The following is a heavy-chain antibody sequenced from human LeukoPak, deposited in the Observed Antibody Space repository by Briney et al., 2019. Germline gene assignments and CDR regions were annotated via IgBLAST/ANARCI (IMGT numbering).Heavy chain of an antibody. J-gene: IGHJ4*02. V-gene: IGHV3-30*02. D-gene: IGHD3-3*01. CDR3: AKDPMTYYDFWSGGPTFFDY. Sequence: GGSLRLSCEVSGFTFTDYWMNWVRQAPGKGLEWVAFIRYDGSNKYYADSVKGRFTISRDNSKNTLYLQMNSLRAEDTAVYYCAKDPMTYYDFWSGGPTFFDYWGQGTLVTVSS. CDR2: IRYDGSNK. CDR1: GFTFTDYW.